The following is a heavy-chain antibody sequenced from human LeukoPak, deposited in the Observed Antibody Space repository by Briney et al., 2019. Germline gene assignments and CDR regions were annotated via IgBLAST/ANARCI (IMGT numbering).Heavy chain of an antibody. CDR2: INHSGST. V-gene: IGHV4-34*01. Sequence: SETLSHTCAVYGGSFSGYYWSWIRQPPGKGLEWIGEINHSGSTNYNPSLKSRVTISVDTSKNQFSLKLSSVTAADTAVYYCARHRDYGDFYWGQGTLVTVSS. CDR3: ARHRDYGDFY. CDR1: GGSFSGYY. J-gene: IGHJ1*01. D-gene: IGHD4-17*01.